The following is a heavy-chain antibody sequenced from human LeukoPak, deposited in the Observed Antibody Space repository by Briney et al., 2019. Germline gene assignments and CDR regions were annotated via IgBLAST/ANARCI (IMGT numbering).Heavy chain of an antibody. J-gene: IGHJ4*02. V-gene: IGHV3-23*01. CDR2: VDGGGGT. D-gene: IGHD6-13*01. CDR3: AKQSAGSAAWYSLHYDF. CDR1: GFTLSSYA. Sequence: GGSLRLSCAASGFTLSSYAMTWVRQAPGRGLEWVSSVDGGGGTYYADSVKGRFTISRDDSKDTLYLQMNGLRAEDTAVYFCAKQSAGSAAWYSLHYDFWGQGTLVTVSS.